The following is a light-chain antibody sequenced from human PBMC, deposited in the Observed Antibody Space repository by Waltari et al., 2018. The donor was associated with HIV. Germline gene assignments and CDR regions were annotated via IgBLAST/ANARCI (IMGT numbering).Light chain of an antibody. CDR1: QSVSVN. CDR3: QQYNSYPLT. CDR2: AAS. Sequence: MTQSPATLSVSPGDTVILSCRASQSVSVNLAWFQQKPGKAPKSLIYAASSLQSGVPSKFSGSGSGTDFTLTISSLQPEDFATYYCQQYNSYPLTFGGGTKVEIK. V-gene: IGKV1-16*02. J-gene: IGKJ4*01.